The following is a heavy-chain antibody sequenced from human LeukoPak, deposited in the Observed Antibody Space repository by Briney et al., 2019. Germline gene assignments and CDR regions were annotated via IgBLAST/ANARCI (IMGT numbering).Heavy chain of an antibody. CDR1: GYTFRNYG. D-gene: IGHD5-12*01. V-gene: IGHV1-18*01. CDR3: ARAPFPNKWLYDY. Sequence: GASVKVSCKTSGYTFRNYGITWVRQIPGQGLEWMGWISPYNGNTNYAQKLQGSVTMTRNTSISTAYMELSSLRSEDTAVYYCARAPFPNKWLYDYWGQGTLVTVSS. J-gene: IGHJ4*02. CDR2: ISPYNGNT.